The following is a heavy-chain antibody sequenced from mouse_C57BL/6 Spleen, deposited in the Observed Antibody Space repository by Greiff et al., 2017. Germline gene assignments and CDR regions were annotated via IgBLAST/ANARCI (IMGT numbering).Heavy chain of an antibody. J-gene: IGHJ4*01. CDR2: FYPGSGSI. CDR1: GYTFTEYT. CDR3: ARHEDDYDEGYYAMDY. D-gene: IGHD2-4*01. V-gene: IGHV1-62-2*01. Sequence: QVHVKQSGAELVKPGASVKLSCKASGYTFTEYTIHWVKQRSGQGLEWIGWFYPGSGSIKYNEKFKDKATLTADKSSSTVYMELSRLTSEDSAVYFCARHEDDYDEGYYAMDYWGQGTSVTVSS.